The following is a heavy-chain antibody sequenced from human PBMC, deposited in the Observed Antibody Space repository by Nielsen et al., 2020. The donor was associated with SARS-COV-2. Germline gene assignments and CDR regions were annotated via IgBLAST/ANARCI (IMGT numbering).Heavy chain of an antibody. CDR2: ISSSSSYI. D-gene: IGHD2-21*01. V-gene: IGHV3-21*01. CDR3: ARGSVVVFDY. Sequence: GESLKISCAASGFTFSSYSMNWVRQAPGKGLEWVSSISSSSSYIYYADSVKGRFTISRDNAKNSLYLQMNSLRAEDMAVYYCARGSVVVFDYWGQGTLVTVSS. CDR1: GFTFSSYS. J-gene: IGHJ4*02.